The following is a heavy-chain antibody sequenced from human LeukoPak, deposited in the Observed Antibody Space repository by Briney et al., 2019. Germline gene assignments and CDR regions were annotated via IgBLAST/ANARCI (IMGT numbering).Heavy chain of an antibody. J-gene: IGHJ6*03. Sequence: PSETLSLTCTVSGGSIRSSSYYWGWIRQPPGRGLEWIGSIYYSGSTYSNPSLKSRVTISADTSKNRFSLKLSSVTAADTAVYYCASLQPVTSTFFSRRPPTYYYYMDVWGKGTTVTVSS. CDR3: ASLQPVTSTFFSRRPPTYYYYMDV. CDR1: GGSIRSSSYY. D-gene: IGHD2-2*01. CDR2: IYYSGST. V-gene: IGHV4-39*01.